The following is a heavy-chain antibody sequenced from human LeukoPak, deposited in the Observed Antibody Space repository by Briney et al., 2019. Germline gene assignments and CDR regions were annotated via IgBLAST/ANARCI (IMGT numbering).Heavy chain of an antibody. D-gene: IGHD2-15*01. Sequence: GGSLRLSCAASGFTFSSYGMSWVRQAPGKGLEWVSAISGSGGSTYYADSVKGRFTISRDNSKNTLYLQMNSLRAEDTAVYYCAKLGLKMVVTGFDYWGQGTLVTVSS. CDR3: AKLGLKMVVTGFDY. CDR2: ISGSGGST. J-gene: IGHJ4*02. V-gene: IGHV3-23*01. CDR1: GFTFSSYG.